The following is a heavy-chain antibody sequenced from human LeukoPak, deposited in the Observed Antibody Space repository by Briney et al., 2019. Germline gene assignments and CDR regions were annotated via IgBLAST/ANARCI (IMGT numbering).Heavy chain of an antibody. CDR2: ISYDGSNK. CDR1: GFAFSSYA. V-gene: IGHV3-30-3*01. CDR3: ARDNLQQLVHFDY. J-gene: IGHJ4*02. D-gene: IGHD6-13*01. Sequence: PGRSLRLSCAASGFAFSSYAMHWVRQAPGKGLEWVAVISYDGSNKYYADSVKGRFTISRDNSKNTLYLQMNSLRAEDTAVYYCARDNLQQLVHFDYWGQGTLVTVSS.